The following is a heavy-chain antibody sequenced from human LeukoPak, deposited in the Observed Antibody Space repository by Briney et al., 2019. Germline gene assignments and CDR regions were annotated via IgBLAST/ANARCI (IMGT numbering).Heavy chain of an antibody. CDR3: ARDKYDSSGLPSY. D-gene: IGHD3-22*01. J-gene: IGHJ4*02. Sequence: GGSLRLSCAASGFRFSSYWMTWVRQAPGKGLEWVANIKQEGSEKYYVDSVKGRFTISRDNADNSLYLQMNSLRAEDTAVYYCARDKYDSSGLPSYWGQGTLVTVSS. V-gene: IGHV3-7*01. CDR2: IKQEGSEK. CDR1: GFRFSSYW.